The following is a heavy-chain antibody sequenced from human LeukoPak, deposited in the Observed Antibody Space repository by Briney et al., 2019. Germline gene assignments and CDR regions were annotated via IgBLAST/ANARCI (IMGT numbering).Heavy chain of an antibody. J-gene: IGHJ4*02. V-gene: IGHV4-59*01. CDR2: IYYTGST. D-gene: IGHD6-19*01. Sequence: SETLSLTCTVSGGSISSYYWSWIRQPPGKGLEWIGHIYYTGSTNYNPSRKSRVTISVDTSKNQFSLKLSSVTAADTAVYYCARGSGFYGYWGQGTLVTVSS. CDR3: ARGSGFYGY. CDR1: GGSISSYY.